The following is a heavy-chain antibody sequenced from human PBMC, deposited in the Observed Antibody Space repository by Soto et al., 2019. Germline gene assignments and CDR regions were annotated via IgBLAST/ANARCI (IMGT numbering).Heavy chain of an antibody. D-gene: IGHD1-1*01. J-gene: IGHJ4*02. CDR2: IYYSGST. Sequence: SETLSLTCTVSGGSISSYYWSWIRQPPGKGLEWIGYIYYSGSTNYNPSLKSRVTISVDTSKNQFSLKLSSVTAADTAVYYCARLGVGTTTFDYWGQGTLVTVSS. CDR3: ARLGVGTTTFDY. V-gene: IGHV4-59*08. CDR1: GGSISSYY.